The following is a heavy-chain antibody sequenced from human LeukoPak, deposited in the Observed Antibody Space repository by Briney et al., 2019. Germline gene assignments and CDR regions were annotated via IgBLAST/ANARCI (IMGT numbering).Heavy chain of an antibody. CDR3: TTVGGDYYESSLYFQH. CDR2: IKSKTDGGTT. J-gene: IGHJ1*01. V-gene: IGHV3-15*01. CDR1: GFTFSNAW. D-gene: IGHD3-22*01. Sequence: PGGSLRLSCAASGFTFSNAWMSWVRQAPGKGLEWVGRIKSKTDGGTTDYAAPVKGRFTTSRDDSKNTLYLQMNSLKTEDTAVYYCTTVGGDYYESSLYFQHWGQGTLVTVSS.